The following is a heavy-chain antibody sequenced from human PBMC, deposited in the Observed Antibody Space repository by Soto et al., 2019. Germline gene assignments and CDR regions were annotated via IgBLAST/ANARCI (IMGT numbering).Heavy chain of an antibody. J-gene: IGHJ6*02. V-gene: IGHV1-69*01. CDR1: GGTFSSYA. CDR2: IIPIFGTA. D-gene: IGHD2-21*02. CDR3: ARAPTCCGGDFYFWGLTQYYYYGMDG. Sequence: QVQLVQSGAEVKKPGSSVKVSCKASGGTFSSYAISWVRQAPGQGLEWMGGIIPIFGTANYAQKFQGRVTITAEESTRKAYMEVGRLRSQDTAVYYWARAPTCCGGDFYFWGLTQYYYYGMDGWGQGTTVTVSS.